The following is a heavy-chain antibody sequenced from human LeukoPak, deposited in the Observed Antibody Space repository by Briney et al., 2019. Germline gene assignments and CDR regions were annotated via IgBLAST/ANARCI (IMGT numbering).Heavy chain of an antibody. D-gene: IGHD5-12*01. Sequence: SQTLSLTCTVSGGSISSGSYYWSWIRQPAGKGLEWIGSIYYSGSTYYNPSLKSRVTISVDTSKNQFSLKLSSVTAADTAVYYCARLASYGGCDKVFDYWGQGTLVTVSS. CDR2: IYYSGST. CDR3: ARLASYGGCDKVFDY. J-gene: IGHJ4*02. CDR1: GGSISSGSYY. V-gene: IGHV4-39*01.